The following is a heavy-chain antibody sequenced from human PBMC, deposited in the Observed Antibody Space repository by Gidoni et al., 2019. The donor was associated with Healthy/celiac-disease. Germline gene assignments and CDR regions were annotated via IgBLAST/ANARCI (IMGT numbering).Heavy chain of an antibody. CDR3: ARDSSDY. Sequence: QVQLLQSGASVQKPGASVTVSCKASGSTFTSYDINWVRQATGQGIEWMGWMNPNSGNTGYAQKFQGRVTMTRNTSISTAYMELSSLRSEDTAVYYCARDSSDYWGQGTLVTVSS. D-gene: IGHD3-22*01. CDR1: GSTFTSYD. J-gene: IGHJ4*02. CDR2: MNPNSGNT. V-gene: IGHV1-8*01.